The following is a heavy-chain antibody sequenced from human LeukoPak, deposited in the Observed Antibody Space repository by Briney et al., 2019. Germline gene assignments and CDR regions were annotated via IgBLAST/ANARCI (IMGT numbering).Heavy chain of an antibody. CDR2: IKQDGSEK. D-gene: IGHD6-19*01. J-gene: IGHJ4*02. CDR3: AREGELGGSGLDY. V-gene: IGHV3-7*03. Sequence: PGGSLRLSCAASGFTLSNYWMSWVRQAPGKGLEWVANIKQDGSEKYYVDSVKGRFTISRDNAKNSLYLQMNSLRVEDTALYYCAREGELGGSGLDYWGQGTLVTVSS. CDR1: GFTLSNYW.